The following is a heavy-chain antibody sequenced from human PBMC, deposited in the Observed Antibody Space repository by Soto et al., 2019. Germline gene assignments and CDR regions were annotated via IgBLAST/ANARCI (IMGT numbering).Heavy chain of an antibody. J-gene: IGHJ2*01. Sequence: QLQLQESGSGLVKPSQNLSLTGAVSGGYISSGGYSWRWIRQPPGKGLEWIGYIYHSGSPYYNPSLKRRVTVSVDRDKYKFTLKLSAVTPADTAVYDCDIGRGLYYYEWYFDRWGRGTLGTVSS. CDR3: DIGRGLYYYEWYFDR. V-gene: IGHV4-30-2*01. CDR2: IYHSGSP. D-gene: IGHD3-22*01. CDR1: GGYISSGGYS.